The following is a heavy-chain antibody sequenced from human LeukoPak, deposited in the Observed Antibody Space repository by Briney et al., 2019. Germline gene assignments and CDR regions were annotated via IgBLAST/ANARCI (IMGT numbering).Heavy chain of an antibody. J-gene: IGHJ4*02. V-gene: IGHV1-46*01. D-gene: IGHD2-15*01. CDR3: AREDKDTSFDY. CDR1: GFTFTSYY. CDR2: INPSGGST. Sequence: ASVKVSCKASGFTFTSYYIHWVRQAPGQGLEWMGIINPSGGSTSYAQKFQGRVTMTRDTSTSTVYMELSSLRSEDTAVYYCAREDKDTSFDYWGQGTLVTVSS.